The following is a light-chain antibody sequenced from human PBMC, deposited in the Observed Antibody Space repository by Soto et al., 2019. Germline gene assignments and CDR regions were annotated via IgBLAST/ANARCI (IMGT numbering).Light chain of an antibody. CDR3: QQSYSTPIT. CDR2: AAS. CDR1: QSISSY. Sequence: DIHMNPSPSSLSASVGDRVTVTFRSSQSISSYLNWYQQKPGKAPKLLIYAASSLQSGVPSRFSGSGSGTDFTLTISSLQPEDFATYYCQQSYSTPITFGQGTRLEIK. J-gene: IGKJ5*01. V-gene: IGKV1-39*01.